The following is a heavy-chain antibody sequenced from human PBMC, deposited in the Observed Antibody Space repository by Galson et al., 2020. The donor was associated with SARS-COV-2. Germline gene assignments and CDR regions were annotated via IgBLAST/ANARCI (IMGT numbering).Heavy chain of an antibody. V-gene: IGHV4-59*08. CDR1: GGSISRYF. J-gene: IGHJ4*02. CDR3: AGVTNYYDSRRFPKRWVDR. CDR2: IYYTGIT. D-gene: IGHD3-22*01. Sequence: SETLSLTCTVSGGSISRYFWSWIRQSPGKGLEWMGHIYYTGITNYNPSLRGRVTVSIDTSKYQFSLKLSSVTAADTAVYYCAGVTNYYDSRRFPKRWVDRWDQGTLVTVSS.